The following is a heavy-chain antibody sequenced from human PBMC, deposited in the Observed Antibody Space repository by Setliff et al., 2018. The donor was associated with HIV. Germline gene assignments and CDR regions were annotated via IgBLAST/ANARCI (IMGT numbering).Heavy chain of an antibody. V-gene: IGHV3-20*04. CDR3: AGDDRAYSGSGGGRYMDV. D-gene: IGHD3-10*01. J-gene: IGHJ6*03. CDR1: GFTFDDYG. Sequence: PGGSLRLSCAASGFTFDDYGMNWVRQVPGKGLEWVSGTSWSGASTGYGDSVKGRFIMSRDNAKNSVYLQMNSLRAADTALYYCAGDDRAYSGSGGGRYMDVWGEGTPVTVSS. CDR2: TSWSGAST.